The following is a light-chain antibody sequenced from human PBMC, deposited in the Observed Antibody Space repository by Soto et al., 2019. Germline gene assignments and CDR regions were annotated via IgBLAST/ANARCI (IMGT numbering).Light chain of an antibody. Sequence: EIVMTQSPATLSVSPGERATLSCRASQSVSSNLAWYQQKPGQAPRLLLYGASTRATGIPARFSGGGSGTEFTLTISSLQSEDFAVYYCHQYNDWPPWTFGQGTKVEVK. V-gene: IGKV3-15*01. CDR3: HQYNDWPPWT. CDR2: GAS. J-gene: IGKJ1*01. CDR1: QSVSSN.